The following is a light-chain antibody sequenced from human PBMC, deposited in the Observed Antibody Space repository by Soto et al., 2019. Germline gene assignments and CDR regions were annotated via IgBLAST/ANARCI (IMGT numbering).Light chain of an antibody. CDR2: GTS. J-gene: IGKJ1*01. V-gene: IGKV3-20*01. CDR3: QQYGSTPQT. Sequence: EIVLTQSPGTLSLSPGEIATLSCRASQSVSSTYLAWYQQKPGQAPRLLIYGTSSRATGIPDRFSGSGSGRDFTLTISRLEPEDFAVYYCQQYGSTPQTFGPGTTVEI. CDR1: QSVSSTY.